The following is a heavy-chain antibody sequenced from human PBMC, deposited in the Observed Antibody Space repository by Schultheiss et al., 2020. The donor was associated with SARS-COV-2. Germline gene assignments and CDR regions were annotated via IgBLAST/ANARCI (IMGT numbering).Heavy chain of an antibody. D-gene: IGHD6-13*01. CDR2: IWYDGSNK. J-gene: IGHJ6*02. CDR3: ARSIAAAGHYGMDV. CDR1: GFTFSSYG. Sequence: GGSLRLSCAASGFTFSSYGMHWVRQAPGKGLEWVAVIWYDGSNKYYADTVKGRFTISRDNSKNTLYLQMNSLRAEDTAVYYCARSIAAAGHYGMDVWGQGTTVTVSS. V-gene: IGHV3-33*01.